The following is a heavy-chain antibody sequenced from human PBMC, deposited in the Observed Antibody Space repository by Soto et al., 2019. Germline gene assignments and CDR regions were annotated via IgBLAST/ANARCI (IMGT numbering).Heavy chain of an antibody. Sequence: SETLSLTCTVSGGSISSSSYYWGWIRQPPGKGLEWIGSIYYSGSTYYNPSLKSRVTISVDTSKNQFSLKLNSVTAADTAVYYCARGSVASGYLFSWGQGTPVTVSS. J-gene: IGHJ5*02. D-gene: IGHD3-3*01. CDR3: ARGSVASGYLFS. CDR2: IYYSGST. CDR1: GGSISSSSYY. V-gene: IGHV4-39*01.